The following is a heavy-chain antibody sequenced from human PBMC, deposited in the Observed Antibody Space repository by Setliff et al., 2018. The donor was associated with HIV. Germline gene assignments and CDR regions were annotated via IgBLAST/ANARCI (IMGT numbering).Heavy chain of an antibody. V-gene: IGHV4-39*01. CDR3: ARLILGELSLFGPYWYFDL. J-gene: IGHJ2*01. Sequence: SETLSLTCSVSGGSIDSSDYCWGWIRQPPGKGLEWIGTVYYTGSTFYNPSLESRVTISVDTSKNQFSLKLRSVTATDTTVYYCARLILGELSLFGPYWYFDLWG. CDR1: GGSIDSSDYC. CDR2: VYYTGST. D-gene: IGHD3-16*02.